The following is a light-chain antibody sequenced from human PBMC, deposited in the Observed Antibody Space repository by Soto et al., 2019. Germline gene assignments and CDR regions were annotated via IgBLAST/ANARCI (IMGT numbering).Light chain of an antibody. CDR1: QGIRND. CDR3: QQYGSSPIT. Sequence: IQMTQSPSSLSASVGDRVTITCRASQGIRNDLGWYQQKPGKAPKLLIFAASSLQSGVPSRFSGSKSGTDFTLTIRGLEPEDAAVYYCQQYGSSPITFGQGTRLEIK. J-gene: IGKJ5*01. CDR2: AAS. V-gene: IGKV1-17*01.